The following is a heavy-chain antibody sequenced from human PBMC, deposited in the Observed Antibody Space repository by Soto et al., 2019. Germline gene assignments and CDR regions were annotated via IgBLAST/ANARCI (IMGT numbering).Heavy chain of an antibody. CDR1: GVSISSYN. CDR3: ARTYDGSGPNSGGYAFDI. J-gene: IGHJ3*02. CDR2: IYYSGT. V-gene: IGHV4-59*01. Sequence: SETLSLTCSVSGVSISSYNWCWIRQPPGKGLEWIAYIYYSGTSYNPSLKSRVSISLDTSKNQFSLKLSSVTAADTAVYYCARTYDGSGPNSGGYAFDIWGQGTMVT. D-gene: IGHD3-22*01.